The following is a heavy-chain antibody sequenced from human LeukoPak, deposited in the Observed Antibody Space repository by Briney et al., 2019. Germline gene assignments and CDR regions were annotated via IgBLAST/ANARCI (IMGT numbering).Heavy chain of an antibody. CDR1: GVTFSSYE. Sequence: GGSLRLSCAASGVTFSSYEMNWVRQAPGKGLEWVSYISSSGSTIYYADSVKGRFTISRDNAKNSLYLQMNSLRAEDTAVYYCARDVYDYVWGSYRLFDYWGQGTLVTVSS. D-gene: IGHD3-16*02. CDR3: ARDVYDYVWGSYRLFDY. V-gene: IGHV3-48*03. CDR2: ISSSGSTI. J-gene: IGHJ4*02.